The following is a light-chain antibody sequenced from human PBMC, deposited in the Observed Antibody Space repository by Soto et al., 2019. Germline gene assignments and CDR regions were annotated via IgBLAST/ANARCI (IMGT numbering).Light chain of an antibody. V-gene: IGLV2-14*01. CDR1: SSDVGGCNF. Sequence: QSALTQPASVSGSPGQSITISCTGTSSDVGGCNFVSWYQHHPGKAPKLIIHDVSSRPSGVSTRFSASKSGNTASLTISGLQAEDEADYYCSSYATSRTHVAFGGGTKLTVL. CDR2: DVS. CDR3: SSYATSRTHVA. J-gene: IGLJ2*01.